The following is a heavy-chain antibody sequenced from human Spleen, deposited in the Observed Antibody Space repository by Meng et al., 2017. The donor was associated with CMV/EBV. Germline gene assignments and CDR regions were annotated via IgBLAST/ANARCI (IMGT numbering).Heavy chain of an antibody. V-gene: IGHV4-4*07. D-gene: IGHD2-21*01. CDR1: GGSISSYY. CDR3: ASFDHIPRRNYFDY. CDR2: IYTSGST. J-gene: IGHJ4*02. Sequence: QVQLKESGPGLVKPLETRSLPCTVSGGSISSYYWSWIRQPAGKGLEWIGRIYTSGSTNYNPSLKSRVTMSVDTSKNQFSLKLRSVTAADTAVYYCASFDHIPRRNYFDYWGQGTLVTVSS.